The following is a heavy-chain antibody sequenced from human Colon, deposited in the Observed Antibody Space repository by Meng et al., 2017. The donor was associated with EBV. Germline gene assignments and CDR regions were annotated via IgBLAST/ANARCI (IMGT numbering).Heavy chain of an antibody. CDR1: GDSISNNW. V-gene: IGHV4-4*02. D-gene: IGHD4-17*01. CDR2: IYHSGTT. Sequence: QVQLQESGPGLVKPSGTLSLTCAVSGDSISNNWWSWVRQPPGKGLEWIGEIYHSGTTNYNPSLRSRVTISVDKSNNQFSLQLTSVTAADTAVYYCARNGDYNPGLYWGQGTLVTVSS. CDR3: ARNGDYNPGLY. J-gene: IGHJ4*02.